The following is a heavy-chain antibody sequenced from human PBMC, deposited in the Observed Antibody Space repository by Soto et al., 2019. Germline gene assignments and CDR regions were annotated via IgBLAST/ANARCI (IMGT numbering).Heavy chain of an antibody. V-gene: IGHV1-2*02. J-gene: IGHJ2*01. D-gene: IGHD3-9*01. CDR3: ARDSGIPGRYWYFGL. Sequence: QVQLVQSGAEVKKPGASVKVSCTTYGYTFSDYFLHWVRQAPGQGSEWMGFVNPKRGGTEYAPKFQGRVTMTRDTSSSTVYMYLSGLTSDDTAIYYCARDSGIPGRYWYFGLWGRGTLVTVSS. CDR2: VNPKRGGT. CDR1: GYTFSDYF.